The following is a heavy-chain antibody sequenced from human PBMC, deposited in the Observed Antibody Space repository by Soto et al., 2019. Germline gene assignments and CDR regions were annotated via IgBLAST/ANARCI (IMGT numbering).Heavy chain of an antibody. CDR1: GGSFIGYY. V-gene: IGHV4-34*01. D-gene: IGHD6-13*01. CDR3: ARGGTGIAAAGTPTYFDY. CDR2: INHSGST. Sequence: SETLSLTCAVYGGSFIGYYWSWIRQPPGKGLEWIGEINHSGSTNYNPSLKSRVTISVDTSKNQFSLKLSSVTAADTAVYYCARGGTGIAAAGTPTYFDYWGQGTLVTVSS. J-gene: IGHJ4*02.